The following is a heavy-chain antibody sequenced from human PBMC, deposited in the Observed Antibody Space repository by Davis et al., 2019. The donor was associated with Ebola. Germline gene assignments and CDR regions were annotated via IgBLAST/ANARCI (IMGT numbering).Heavy chain of an antibody. J-gene: IGHJ5*02. Sequence: GGSLRLSCAASGFISSSYWMSWVRQAPGKGLEWVANIKEEGSEQYYVDSVKGRFTISRDNAKNSLYLQMNSLRVDDTAVYYCARDRYSSSWGQGTLVTVSS. V-gene: IGHV3-7*03. CDR3: ARDRYSSS. CDR2: IKEEGSEQ. D-gene: IGHD6-13*01. CDR1: GFISSSYW.